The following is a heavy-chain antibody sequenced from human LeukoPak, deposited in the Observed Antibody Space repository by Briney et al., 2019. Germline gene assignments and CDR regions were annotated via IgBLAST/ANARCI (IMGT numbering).Heavy chain of an antibody. V-gene: IGHV3-7*01. J-gene: IGHJ4*02. Sequence: GGSLRLSCAASGFTFSSYSMNWVRQAPGKGLEWVANIKQDGSEKYYVDSVKGRFTISRDNAKNSLYLQMNSLRAEDTAVYYCARDLVGSGSCDYWGQGTLVTVSS. CDR1: GFTFSSYS. CDR2: IKQDGSEK. CDR3: ARDLVGSGSCDY. D-gene: IGHD3-10*01.